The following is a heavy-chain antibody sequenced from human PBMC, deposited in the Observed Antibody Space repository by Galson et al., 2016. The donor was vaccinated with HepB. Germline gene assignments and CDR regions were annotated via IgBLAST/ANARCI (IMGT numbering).Heavy chain of an antibody. CDR3: ARGELERGNNFDY. CDR2: ISGSATST. CDR1: GFTFSSHA. J-gene: IGHJ4*02. Sequence: SLRLSCAASGFTFSSHAMSWVRQAPGKGLEWVSVISGSATSTYYADTVKGRFTISRDNSKNTLYLKMNSLRPEDTAVYYCARGELERGNNFDYWGQGTLVTVS. D-gene: IGHD1-1*01. V-gene: IGHV3-23*01.